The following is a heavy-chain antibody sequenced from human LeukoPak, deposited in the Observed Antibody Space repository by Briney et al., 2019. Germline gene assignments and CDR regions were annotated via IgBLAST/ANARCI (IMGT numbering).Heavy chain of an antibody. V-gene: IGHV4-39*07. CDR1: GGSISSSSYY. J-gene: IGHJ4*02. D-gene: IGHD5-24*01. Sequence: PSETLSLTCTVSGGSISSSSYYWGWIRQPPGKGLEWIGSIYYSGSTYYNPSLKSRVTISVDTSKNQFSLKLSSVTAADTAVYYCARVGRWLQLGDWGQGTLVTVSS. CDR3: ARVGRWLQLGD. CDR2: IYYSGST.